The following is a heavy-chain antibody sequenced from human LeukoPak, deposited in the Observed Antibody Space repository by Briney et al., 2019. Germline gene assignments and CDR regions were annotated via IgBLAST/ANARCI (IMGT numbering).Heavy chain of an antibody. V-gene: IGHV3-21*01. CDR3: ATEGGQGFDD. D-gene: IGHD3-16*01. CDR1: GFTFSAYR. Sequence: AGGSLRLSCAASGFTFSAYRMNWVRQARGEGLEWVSSISSINSYIYYADSVRGRFTISRDNAKNSLFLQMNSLRVEDTAVYYCATEGGQGFDDWGQGTLVTVSS. CDR2: ISSINSYI. J-gene: IGHJ4*02.